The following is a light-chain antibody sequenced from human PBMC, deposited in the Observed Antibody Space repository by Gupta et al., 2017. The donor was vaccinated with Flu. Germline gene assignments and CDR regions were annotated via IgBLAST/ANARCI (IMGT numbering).Light chain of an antibody. J-gene: IGLJ2*01. CDR3: SSYAGFNIHGI. Sequence: QSALPQPPSASGSPGQSVTISCTGTSSDVGGYNYVSWYQQHPGKAPKLMIYEVTKRPSGVPDRFSGSKSGNTASLTVSGLQAEDEAHYYCSSYAGFNIHGIFGGGTKLTV. V-gene: IGLV2-8*01. CDR2: EVT. CDR1: SSDVGGYNY.